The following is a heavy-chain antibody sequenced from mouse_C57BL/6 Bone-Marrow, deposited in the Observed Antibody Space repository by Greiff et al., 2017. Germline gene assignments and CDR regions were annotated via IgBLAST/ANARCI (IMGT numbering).Heavy chain of an antibody. CDR2: ISSGGSYT. CDR3: ARHYPTVVPGDY. Sequence: EVQRVESGGDLVKPGGSLKLSCAASGFTFSSYGMSWVRQTPDKRLEWVATISSGGSYTYYPDSVKGRFTISRDNAKNTLYLQMSSLKSEDTAMYYGARHYPTVVPGDYWGQGTSVTVSS. V-gene: IGHV5-6*01. J-gene: IGHJ4*01. D-gene: IGHD1-1*01. CDR1: GFTFSSYG.